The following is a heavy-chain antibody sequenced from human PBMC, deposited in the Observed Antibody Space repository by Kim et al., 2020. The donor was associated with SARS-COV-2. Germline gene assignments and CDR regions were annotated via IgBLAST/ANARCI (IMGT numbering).Heavy chain of an antibody. CDR2: ISYDGSNK. D-gene: IGHD3-16*01. CDR1: GFTFSSYA. CDR3: ARVGGGLFDY. J-gene: IGHJ4*02. V-gene: IGHV3-30*04. Sequence: GGSLRLSCAASGFTFSSYAMHWVRQAPGKGLEWVAVISYDGSNKYYADSVKGRFTISRDNSKNTLYLQMNSLRAEDTAVYYCARVGGGLFDYWGQGTLVTVSS.